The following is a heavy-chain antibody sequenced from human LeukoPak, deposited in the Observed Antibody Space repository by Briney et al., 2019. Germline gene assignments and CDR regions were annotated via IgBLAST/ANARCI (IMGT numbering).Heavy chain of an antibody. CDR3: ARVRKDSSGYYSYYFDY. Sequence: SETLSLTCTVSGGSISSGGYYWSWIRQHPGRGLEWIGYIYYSGSTYYNPSLKSRVTISVDTSKNQFSLKLSSVTAADTAVYYCARVRKDSSGYYSYYFDYWGQGTLVTVSS. CDR2: IYYSGST. V-gene: IGHV4-31*03. CDR1: GGSISSGGYY. J-gene: IGHJ4*02. D-gene: IGHD3-22*01.